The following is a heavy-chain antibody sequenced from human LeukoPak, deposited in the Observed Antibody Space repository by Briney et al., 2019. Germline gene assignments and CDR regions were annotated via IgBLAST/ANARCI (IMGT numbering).Heavy chain of an antibody. Sequence: ASVKVSCKAPGYTFTGYYMHWVRQAPGQGLEWMGWINPNSGGTNYAQKFQGRVTMTRDTSISTAYMELSRLRSDDTAVYYCAREWDHYYYYMNVWGKGTTVTVSS. CDR2: INPNSGGT. D-gene: IGHD1-26*01. CDR1: GYTFTGYY. V-gene: IGHV1-2*02. CDR3: AREWDHYYYYMNV. J-gene: IGHJ6*03.